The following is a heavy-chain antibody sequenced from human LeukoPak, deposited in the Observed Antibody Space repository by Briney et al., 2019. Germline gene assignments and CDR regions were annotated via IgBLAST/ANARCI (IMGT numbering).Heavy chain of an antibody. CDR3: ARALLYSSGSNWFDP. J-gene: IGHJ5*02. CDR1: GGTFSSYA. D-gene: IGHD6-19*01. Sequence: ASVKVSCKASGGTFSSYAISWVRQAPGQGLEWMGWISGYNGNTNYAQKLQGRVTMTTDTSTSTAYMELRSLRSDDTAVYYCARALLYSSGSNWFDPWGQGTLVTVSS. CDR2: ISGYNGNT. V-gene: IGHV1-18*01.